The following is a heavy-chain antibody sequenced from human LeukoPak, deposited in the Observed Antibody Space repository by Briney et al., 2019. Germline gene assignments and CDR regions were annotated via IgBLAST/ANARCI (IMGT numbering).Heavy chain of an antibody. Sequence: PSETLSLTCTVSGGSISSYYWSWIRQPPGKGLEWIGFIYYSGSTNYSPSLKSRVTISVDTSKNQFSLKLTSVTAADTAVYYCARLQTLSLDYWGQGTLVTVSS. J-gene: IGHJ4*02. V-gene: IGHV4-59*08. CDR3: ARLQTLSLDY. CDR2: IYYSGST. CDR1: GGSISSYY.